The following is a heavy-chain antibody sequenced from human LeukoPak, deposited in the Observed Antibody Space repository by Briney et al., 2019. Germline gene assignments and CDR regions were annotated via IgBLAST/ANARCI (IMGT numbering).Heavy chain of an antibody. J-gene: IGHJ6*03. CDR3: ARLDYYYYMDV. V-gene: IGHV4-38-2*01. CDR1: GYSISSGYY. CDR2: IYHSGST. Sequence: PSETLSLTCAVSGYSISSGYYWGWIRQPPGKGLEWIGSIYHSGSTYYNPSLKSRVTISVDTSKNQFSLKLSSVTAADTAVYYCARLDYYYYMDVWGKGTTVTVPS.